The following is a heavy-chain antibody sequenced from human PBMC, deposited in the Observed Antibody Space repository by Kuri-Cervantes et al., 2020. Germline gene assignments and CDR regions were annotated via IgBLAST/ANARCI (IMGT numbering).Heavy chain of an antibody. CDR3: ARGVVPAAISTYYYYYGMDV. Sequence: SETLSLTCTVSGCTISSSSYYWGWIRPPPGKGLEWIGYIYYSGSTNYNPSLKSLVTISVDTSKNQFSLKLSSVTAADTAVYYCARGVVPAAISTYYYYYGMDVWGQGTTVTVSS. D-gene: IGHD2-2*01. CDR1: GCTISSSSYY. J-gene: IGHJ6*02. CDR2: IYYSGST. V-gene: IGHV4-61*05.